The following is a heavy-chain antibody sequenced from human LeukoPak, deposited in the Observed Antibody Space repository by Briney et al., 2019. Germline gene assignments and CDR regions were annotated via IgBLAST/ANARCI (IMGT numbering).Heavy chain of an antibody. CDR3: ARTPRLGIPHYFDY. V-gene: IGHV3-66*01. D-gene: IGHD7-27*01. CDR2: IYSGGST. J-gene: IGHJ4*02. Sequence: GGSLRLSCAASGFTVSSNCMSWVRQAPGKGLEWVSVIYSGGSTYYADSVKGRFTISRDNSKNTLYLQMNSLRAEDTAVYYCARTPRLGIPHYFDYWGQGTLVTVSS. CDR1: GFTVSSNC.